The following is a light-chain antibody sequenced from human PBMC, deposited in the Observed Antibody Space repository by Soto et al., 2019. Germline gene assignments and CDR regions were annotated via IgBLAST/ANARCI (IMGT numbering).Light chain of an antibody. CDR3: QQYNDWPLS. Sequence: EIVMTQSPATLSVSQGERATLSCRASQSVSSNLAWYQQKPGQAPRLLIYGASTRATGIPARISGSGSGTEFTLPISSLQSEDFAVYYCQQYNDWPLSFGGGTKVEIK. CDR1: QSVSSN. CDR2: GAS. J-gene: IGKJ4*01. V-gene: IGKV3-15*01.